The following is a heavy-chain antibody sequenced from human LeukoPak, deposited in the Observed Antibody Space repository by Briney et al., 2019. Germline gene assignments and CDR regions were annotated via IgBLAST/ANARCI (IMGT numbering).Heavy chain of an antibody. Sequence: GGSLRLSCVASGFTFDSYAMTWVRQAPGKGLEWVSSVTGSGTFTYYADSVKGRFTISRDNAKSTLDLQMSSLRVEDTAVYYCAKDGITLFGVATMFSFLDVWGRGTTVTVPS. D-gene: IGHD3-3*01. J-gene: IGHJ6*04. CDR2: VTGSGTFT. CDR3: AKDGITLFGVATMFSFLDV. CDR1: GFTFDSYA. V-gene: IGHV3-23*01.